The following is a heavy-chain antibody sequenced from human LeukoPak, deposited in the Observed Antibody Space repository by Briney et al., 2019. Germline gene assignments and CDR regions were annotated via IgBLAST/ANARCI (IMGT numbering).Heavy chain of an antibody. CDR2: INPNSGGT. Sequence: GASVRVSSKASGYTFTVYYMHWVRQAPGQGREWMGWINPNSGGTNYAQKFQGRVTMTRDTSISTAYMEMSRLTSDDTAVYYCARFDTMIWEVGAWGQGTLVTVSS. V-gene: IGHV1-2*02. CDR1: GYTFTVYY. D-gene: IGHD3-10*01. J-gene: IGHJ5*02. CDR3: ARFDTMIWEVGA.